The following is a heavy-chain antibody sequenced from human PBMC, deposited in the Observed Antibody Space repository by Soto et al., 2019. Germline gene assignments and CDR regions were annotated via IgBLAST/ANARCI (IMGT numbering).Heavy chain of an antibody. Sequence: PGGSLRLSCAASGFTFSSYSMNWVRQAPGKGLEWVSYISSSSSTIYYADSVKGRFTISRDNAKNSLYLQMNSLRDEDTAVYYCARDAQQWLAPVMSGMDVWGQGTTVTVSS. D-gene: IGHD6-19*01. CDR1: GFTFSSYS. V-gene: IGHV3-48*02. CDR3: ARDAQQWLAPVMSGMDV. CDR2: ISSSSSTI. J-gene: IGHJ6*02.